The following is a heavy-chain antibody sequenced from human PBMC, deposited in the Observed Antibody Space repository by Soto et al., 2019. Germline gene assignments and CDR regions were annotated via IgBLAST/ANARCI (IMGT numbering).Heavy chain of an antibody. CDR3: AREYYYDSSERSFDI. CDR2: IYSGGST. D-gene: IGHD3-22*01. CDR1: GFTVSSNY. V-gene: IGHV3-53*01. J-gene: IGHJ3*02. Sequence: GGSLRLSCAASGFTVSSNYMSWVRQAPGKGLEWVSVIYSGGSTYYADSVKGRFTISRDNSKNTLYLQMNSLRAEDTAVYYCAREYYYDSSERSFDIWGQGTMVTVSS.